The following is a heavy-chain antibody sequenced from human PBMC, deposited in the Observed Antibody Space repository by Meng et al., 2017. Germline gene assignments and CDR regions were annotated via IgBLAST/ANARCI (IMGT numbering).Heavy chain of an antibody. V-gene: IGHV3-21*01. D-gene: IGHD3-9*01. Sequence: GESLKISCAASGFTFSSYGMHWVRQAPGKGLEWVSSISSSSSYIYYADSVKGRFTISRDNAKNSLYLQMNSLRAEDTAVYYCARDYDILTGYYIPFDYWGQGTLVTVSS. CDR3: ARDYDILTGYYIPFDY. CDR2: ISSSSSYI. CDR1: GFTFSSYG. J-gene: IGHJ4*02.